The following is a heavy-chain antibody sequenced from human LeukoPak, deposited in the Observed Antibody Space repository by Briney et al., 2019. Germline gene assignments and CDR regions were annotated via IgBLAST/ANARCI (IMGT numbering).Heavy chain of an antibody. Sequence: SETLSLTCTDAGGSISSYYWSWIRQPAGKGLEWIGHFYTSGDTNYNPSLKSRVTMSVDTSKNQFSLNLSSVTAADTAVYYCAREVVREVFIFGNYFDYWGQGTLVTVSS. D-gene: IGHD3-10*01. CDR3: AREVVREVFIFGNYFDY. V-gene: IGHV4-4*07. CDR2: FYTSGDT. J-gene: IGHJ4*02. CDR1: GGSISSYY.